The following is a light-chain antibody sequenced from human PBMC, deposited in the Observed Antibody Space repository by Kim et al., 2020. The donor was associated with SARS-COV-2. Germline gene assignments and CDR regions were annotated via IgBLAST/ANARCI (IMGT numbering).Light chain of an antibody. J-gene: IGLJ2*01. Sequence: SLSPGQHASITFSGDTLGDKYACWYQQKPGQSPVLVIYQDSKRPSGIPERFSGSNSGNTATLTISGTQAMDEADYYCQAWDSSTVVFGGGTQLTVL. CDR3: QAWDSSTVV. V-gene: IGLV3-1*01. CDR2: QDS. CDR1: TLGDKY.